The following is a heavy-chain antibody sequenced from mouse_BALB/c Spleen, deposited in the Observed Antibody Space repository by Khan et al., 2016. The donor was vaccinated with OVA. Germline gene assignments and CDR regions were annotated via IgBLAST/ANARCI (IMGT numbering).Heavy chain of an antibody. CDR2: INTYTGEP. J-gene: IGHJ3*01. V-gene: IGHV9-3-1*01. CDR1: GYIFTNYG. Sequence: QIQLVQSGPELKKPGETVKISCKASGYIFTNYGMNWVKQAPGQGLKWMGWINTYTGEPTYADDFRGRFAFSLETSASTASLQINNLKNEDTATYFCARWAFDYCRGKNAWFAYWGRGTLVTVSA. D-gene: IGHD1-1*01. CDR3: ARWAFDYCRGKNAWFAY.